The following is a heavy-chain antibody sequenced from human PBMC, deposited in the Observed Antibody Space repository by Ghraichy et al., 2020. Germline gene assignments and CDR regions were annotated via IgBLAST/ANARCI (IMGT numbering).Heavy chain of an antibody. J-gene: IGHJ6*02. Sequence: GGSLRLSCVGSGFTFSSYNMNWVRQSPGKGLEWVSYITSSSRTIFYADSVKGRFTISRDNAQNSMYLQMNSLRDEDTAIYYGARASTVVRFYYYAGMDVWGQGTTVTVSS. D-gene: IGHD4-23*01. CDR3: ARASTVVRFYYYAGMDV. CDR1: GFTFSSYN. CDR2: ITSSSRTI. V-gene: IGHV3-48*02.